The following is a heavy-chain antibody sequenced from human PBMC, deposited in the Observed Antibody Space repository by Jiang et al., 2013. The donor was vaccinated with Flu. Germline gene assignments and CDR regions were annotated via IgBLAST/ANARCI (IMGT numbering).Heavy chain of an antibody. CDR1: GFTVSSNY. D-gene: IGHD3-3*01. CDR3: ASRWLLFAFDI. J-gene: IGHJ3*02. CDR2: IYSGGST. V-gene: IGHV3-66*01. Sequence: VQLLESGGGLVQPGGSLRLSCAASGFTVSSNYMSWVRQAPGKGLEWVSVIYSGGSTYYADSVKGRFTISRDNSKNTLYLQMNSLRAEDTAVYYCASRWLLFAFDIWGQGTMVTVSS.